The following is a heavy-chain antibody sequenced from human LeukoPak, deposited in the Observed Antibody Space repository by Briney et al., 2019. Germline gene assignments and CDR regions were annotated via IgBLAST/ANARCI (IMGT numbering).Heavy chain of an antibody. J-gene: IGHJ4*02. D-gene: IGHD4-11*01. CDR1: GFTFSNYA. CDR2: ISGSGVTT. Sequence: GGSLRLSCAASGFTFSNYAMSWVRQAPGKGMEWVSAISGSGVTTYYADSVKGWFTISRDNPKNTLYLQMNSQRAEDTAVYYCAKDQLTTVTTSFDYWGQGTLVTVSS. V-gene: IGHV3-23*01. CDR3: AKDQLTTVTTSFDY.